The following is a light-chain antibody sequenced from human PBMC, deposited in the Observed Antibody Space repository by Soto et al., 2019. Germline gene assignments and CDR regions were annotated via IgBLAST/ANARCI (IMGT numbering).Light chain of an antibody. V-gene: IGLV2-14*02. Sequence: QSALTQPASVSGSPGQSITIACTGISTDVENYNFVSWYQQHPGKVPKLIIYEDSKRPSGISDRFSGSRSGNTAYLTISGLQAEDEADYYCSSYSDSDTKVFGTGTKVTVL. CDR3: SSYSDSDTKV. J-gene: IGLJ1*01. CDR1: STDVENYNF. CDR2: EDS.